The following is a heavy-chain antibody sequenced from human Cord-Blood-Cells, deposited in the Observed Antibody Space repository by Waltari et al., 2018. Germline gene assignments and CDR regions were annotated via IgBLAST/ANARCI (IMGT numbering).Heavy chain of an antibody. CDR1: GFTVMSYS. Sequence: EVQLVESGGGLVKPGGALRLACAASGFTVMSYSMNWVRQAPGKGLEWVSSISSSSSYIYYADSVKGRFTISRDNAKNSLYLQMNSLRAEDTAVYYCARDSGDYVWGSYRYFDYWGQGTLVTVSS. J-gene: IGHJ4*02. D-gene: IGHD3-16*02. CDR3: ARDSGDYVWGSYRYFDY. V-gene: IGHV3-21*01. CDR2: ISSSSSYI.